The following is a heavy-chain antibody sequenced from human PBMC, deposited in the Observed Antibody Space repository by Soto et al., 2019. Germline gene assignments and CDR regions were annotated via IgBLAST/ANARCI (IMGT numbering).Heavy chain of an antibody. Sequence: GASVKVSCKASGYTFTYRYLHWVRQAPGQGLEWMGIINPSGGSTSYAHKFQGRVTMTRDTSTSTVYMEVSSLRSEDTAVYYCARGPVYGYLNWGQGTLVTVSS. D-gene: IGHD1-20*01. J-gene: IGHJ4*02. V-gene: IGHV1-46*01. CDR3: ARGPVYGYLN. CDR2: INPSGGST. CDR1: GYTFTYRY.